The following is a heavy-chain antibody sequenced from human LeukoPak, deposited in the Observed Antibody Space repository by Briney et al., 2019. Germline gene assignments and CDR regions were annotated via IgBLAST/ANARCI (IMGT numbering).Heavy chain of an antibody. Sequence: SVKVSCKASGYTFTSYDVNWVRQATGQGLEWMGWMNPNSGNTGLAQKFQGRVTLTRDTSLSTAYMELSNLRSDDTAVYYCARDEVVAAPNYFGMVVWGQGTTVSVSS. CDR3: ARDEVVAAPNYFGMVV. CDR1: GYTFTSYD. CDR2: MNPNSGNT. V-gene: IGHV1-8*01. J-gene: IGHJ6*02. D-gene: IGHD2-15*01.